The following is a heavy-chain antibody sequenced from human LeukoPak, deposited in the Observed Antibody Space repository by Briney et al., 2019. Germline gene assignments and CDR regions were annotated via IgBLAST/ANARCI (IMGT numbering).Heavy chain of an antibody. J-gene: IGHJ3*02. CDR2: INPNSGGT. Sequence: ASVKVSCKASGYTFTGYYMHWVRQAPGQGLEWMGRINPNSGGTNYAQKFQGRVTMTRDTSISTAYMELSRLRFDDTAVYYCARGRWEVRAFDIWGQGTMVTVSS. CDR3: ARGRWEVRAFDI. V-gene: IGHV1-2*06. CDR1: GYTFTGYY. D-gene: IGHD1-26*01.